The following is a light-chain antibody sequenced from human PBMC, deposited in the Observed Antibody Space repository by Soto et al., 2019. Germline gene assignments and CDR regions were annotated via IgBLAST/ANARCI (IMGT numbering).Light chain of an antibody. CDR1: QSVSSN. Sequence: DIVMTQSPATLSVSPGERATLSCRASQSVSSNLAWYQQKPGQAPRLLIYGASTRATGIPARFSGSGSGTEFTLTISSLRSEDFAVYYCQQYDNWPFYTFGQGTRLEIK. CDR2: GAS. J-gene: IGKJ2*01. V-gene: IGKV3-15*01. CDR3: QQYDNWPFYT.